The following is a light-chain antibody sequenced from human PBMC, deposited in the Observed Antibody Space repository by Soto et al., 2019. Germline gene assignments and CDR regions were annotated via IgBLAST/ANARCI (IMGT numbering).Light chain of an antibody. CDR1: QSVSSSY. Sequence: EIVLTQSPGTLSLSPGERATLSCRASQSVSSSYLAWYQQKPGQAPRLLIYGASSRATGIPDRFSGSGSGTDFTLTISRLEPGDFAVYYCQQYGSSPGTFGQGT. V-gene: IGKV3-20*01. CDR3: QQYGSSPGT. CDR2: GAS. J-gene: IGKJ1*01.